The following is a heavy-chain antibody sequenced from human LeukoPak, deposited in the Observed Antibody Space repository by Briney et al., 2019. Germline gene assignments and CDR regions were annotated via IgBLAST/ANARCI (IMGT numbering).Heavy chain of an antibody. CDR1: GFTFSSYA. CDR2: ISGSGGST. D-gene: IGHD1-26*01. CDR3: AGGDTWEPYDY. Sequence: GGSLRLSCAASGFTFSSYAMSWVRQAPGKGLEWVSFISGSGGSTYYADSVKGRFTSSRDNSKNTLYLQMNSLRAEDTAVYYCAGGDTWEPYDYWGQGTLVTVSS. V-gene: IGHV3-23*01. J-gene: IGHJ4*02.